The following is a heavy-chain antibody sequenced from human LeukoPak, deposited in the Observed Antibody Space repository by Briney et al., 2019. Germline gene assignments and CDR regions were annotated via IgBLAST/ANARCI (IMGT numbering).Heavy chain of an antibody. CDR2: ISSSGSTI. V-gene: IGHV3-48*03. CDR1: GFTFSSYG. J-gene: IGHJ5*02. Sequence: PGGSLRLSCTASGFTFSSYGINWVRQAPGKGLEWVSYISSSGSTIYYADSVKGRFTVSRDNAKRSLYLQMNSLRAEDTAVYYCAGLTYDKRFDPWGQGTLVTVSS. D-gene: IGHD3-9*01. CDR3: AGLTYDKRFDP.